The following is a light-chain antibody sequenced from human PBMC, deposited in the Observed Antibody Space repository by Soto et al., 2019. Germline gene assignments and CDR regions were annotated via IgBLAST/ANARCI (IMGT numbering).Light chain of an antibody. Sequence: EIVLTQSPATLSLSPGERATLSCRASQSVSSYLAWYQQKPGQAPRLLIYDASNRATGIPARFSGSGSRTDFALTISSLEPEDFAVYYCQLRSNWLTFCGGTKVEIK. V-gene: IGKV3-11*01. CDR2: DAS. CDR1: QSVSSY. J-gene: IGKJ4*01. CDR3: QLRSNWLT.